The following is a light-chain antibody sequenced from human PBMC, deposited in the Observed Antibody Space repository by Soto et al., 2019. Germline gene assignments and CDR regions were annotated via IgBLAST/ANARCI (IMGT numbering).Light chain of an antibody. CDR3: QQYNNWPLT. CDR1: QRGSSN. V-gene: IGKV3-15*01. J-gene: IGKJ4*01. Sequence: EIVMTRSPATLSVSPGERATLSCRASQRGSSNLAWYQQKPGQAPRLLIYGASTRATGIPARFSGSGSGTEFTLTFSSLQSEDFAVYYCQQYNNWPLTFGGGTKVDIK. CDR2: GAS.